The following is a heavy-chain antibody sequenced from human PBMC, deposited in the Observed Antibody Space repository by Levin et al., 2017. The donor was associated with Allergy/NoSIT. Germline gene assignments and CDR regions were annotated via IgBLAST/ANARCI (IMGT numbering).Heavy chain of an antibody. CDR2: ISGSGGST. Sequence: GGSLRLSCAASGFTFSSYAMSWVRQAPGKGLEWVSTISGSGGSTYYADSVKGRFTISRDNSKNTLYLQMNSLRAEDTAVYYCAKAGHWNYYFDYWGQGTLVTVSS. J-gene: IGHJ4*02. V-gene: IGHV3-23*01. CDR1: GFTFSSYA. CDR3: AKAGHWNYYFDY. D-gene: IGHD1-7*01.